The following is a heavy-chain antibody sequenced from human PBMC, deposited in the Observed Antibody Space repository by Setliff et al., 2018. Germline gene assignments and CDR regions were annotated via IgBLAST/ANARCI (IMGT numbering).Heavy chain of an antibody. V-gene: IGHV1-3*01. J-gene: IGHJ4*02. D-gene: IGHD2-15*01. CDR3: ASAEVVVAP. Sequence: AASVKVSCKASGYTFTSYGAHWVRQAPGQRLEWMGWINAANGNTKYSQKFQGRVTITRDTSASTVYMELSSLRSEDTAVYYCASAEVVVAPWGQGTLVTVSS. CDR1: GYTFTSYG. CDR2: INAANGNT.